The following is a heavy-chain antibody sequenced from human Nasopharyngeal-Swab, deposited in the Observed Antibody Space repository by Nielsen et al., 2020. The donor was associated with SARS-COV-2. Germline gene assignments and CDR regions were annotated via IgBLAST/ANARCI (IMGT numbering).Heavy chain of an antibody. CDR2: ISSSSSYI. D-gene: IGHD3-3*01. CDR1: GFTFNKYN. CDR3: ARDGLDYDFWSAYFMDV. Sequence: GESLKISCAASGFTFNKYNFNWVRQAPGKGLEWVSSISSSSSYIYYADSVKGRFTISRDNAKNSIYLQMNSLRAEDTAVYYCARDGLDYDFWSAYFMDVWGQGTTVTVSS. J-gene: IGHJ6*02. V-gene: IGHV3-21*01.